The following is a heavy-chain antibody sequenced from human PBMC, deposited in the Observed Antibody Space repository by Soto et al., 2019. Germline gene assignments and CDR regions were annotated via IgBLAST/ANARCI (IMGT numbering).Heavy chain of an antibody. CDR1: GFTVSSNY. V-gene: IGHV3-53*02. J-gene: IGHJ6*02. CDR2: IYSGGST. CDR3: ARGGRAALGVDYYYYGMDV. Sequence: EVQRVETGGGLIQPGGSLRLSCAASGFTVSSNYMSWFRQAPGKGLEWVSVIYSGGSTYYADSVKGRFTISRDNSKNTLYLQMNSLRAEDTAVYYCARGGRAALGVDYYYYGMDVWGQGTTVTVSS. D-gene: IGHD6-13*01.